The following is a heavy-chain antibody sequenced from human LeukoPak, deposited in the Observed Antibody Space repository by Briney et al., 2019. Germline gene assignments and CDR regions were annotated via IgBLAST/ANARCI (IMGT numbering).Heavy chain of an antibody. V-gene: IGHV4-59*01. J-gene: IGHJ1*01. D-gene: IGHD6-6*01. Sequence: PSETLSLTCSVYGVSIRSSYWSSIRQPTGRGLEWIGYIHYRGSTNYNPSLKRLVTISGDTSKNQFSLKLSSVTAADTAVYYCARSSPPAGYYSSSSGEAVYFQHWGQGTLVTVSS. CDR1: GVSIRSSY. CDR3: ARSSPPAGYYSSSSGEAVYFQH. CDR2: IHYRGST.